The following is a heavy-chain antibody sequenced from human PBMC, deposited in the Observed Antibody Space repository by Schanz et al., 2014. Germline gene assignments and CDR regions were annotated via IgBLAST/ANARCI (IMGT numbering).Heavy chain of an antibody. J-gene: IGHJ3*02. D-gene: IGHD3-16*01. CDR1: EFTFSYYT. CDR2: IGRRGQVI. Sequence: EVQLVESGGGLVQPGGSLRLSCAASEFTFSYYTMNWVRQAPGKGPEWVACIGRRGQVIYYADSMEGRFTISRDNAQNSLFLQMNSLRVEDTAVYYCARSYNDDDDYTRALDMWGQGTMVTVSS. CDR3: ARSYNDDDDYTRALDM. V-gene: IGHV3-21*01.